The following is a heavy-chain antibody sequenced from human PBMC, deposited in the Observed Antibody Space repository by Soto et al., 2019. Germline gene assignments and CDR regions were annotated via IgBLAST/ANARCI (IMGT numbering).Heavy chain of an antibody. CDR2: ISSSGSTI. CDR3: ARDQYYDGSGSYPYYCCGMDV. J-gene: IGHJ6*02. Sequence: ISSSGSTIYYADSVKGRFTISRDNAKNSLYLQMNSLRAEDTAVYYCARDQYYDGSGSYPYYCCGMDVWGQGTTVTVSS. V-gene: IGHV3-11*01. D-gene: IGHD3-10*01.